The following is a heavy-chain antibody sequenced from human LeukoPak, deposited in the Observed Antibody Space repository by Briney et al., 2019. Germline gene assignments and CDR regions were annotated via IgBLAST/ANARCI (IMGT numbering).Heavy chain of an antibody. CDR2: IYYSGST. CDR1: GGSISSSSYY. Sequence: PSETLSLTCTVSGGSISSSSYYWGWIRQPPGKGLEWIGSIYYSGSTYYNPSLKSRVTISVDTSKNQFSLKLSSVTAADTAVYYCARGNDYYDSSGFDYWGQGTLVTVSS. J-gene: IGHJ4*02. CDR3: ARGNDYYDSSGFDY. D-gene: IGHD3-22*01. V-gene: IGHV4-39*01.